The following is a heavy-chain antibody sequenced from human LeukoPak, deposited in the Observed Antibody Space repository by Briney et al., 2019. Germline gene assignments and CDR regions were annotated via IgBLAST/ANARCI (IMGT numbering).Heavy chain of an antibody. CDR2: ISSVSGYT. V-gene: IGHV3-11*05. D-gene: IGHD6-13*01. CDR3: ARVAADATVFDY. J-gene: IGHJ4*02. Sequence: PGGSLRLSCAASGFTFSDYYMSWIRQAPGKGLEWVSYISSVSGYTKYADSVRGRFTIPRDNAKNSLYLQMNSLRAEDTAVYYCARVAADATVFDYWGQGTLVTVSS. CDR1: GFTFSDYY.